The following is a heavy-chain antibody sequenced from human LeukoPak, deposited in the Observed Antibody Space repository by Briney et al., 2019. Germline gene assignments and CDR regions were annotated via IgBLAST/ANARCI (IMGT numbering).Heavy chain of an antibody. CDR2: IIPIFGTA. D-gene: IGHD3-22*01. J-gene: IGHJ4*02. Sequence: VASVKVSCKASGGTFSSYAISWVRQAPGQGLEWMGGIIPIFGTANYAQKFQGRVTMTTDTSTSTAYMELRSLRSDDTAVYYCARDKGPGSGYYSVPYYFDYWGQGTLVTVSS. CDR1: GGTFSSYA. V-gene: IGHV1-69*05. CDR3: ARDKGPGSGYYSVPYYFDY.